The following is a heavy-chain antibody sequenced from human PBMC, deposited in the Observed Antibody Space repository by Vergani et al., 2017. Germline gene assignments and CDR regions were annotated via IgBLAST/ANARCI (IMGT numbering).Heavy chain of an antibody. CDR2: ISSGSTYT. CDR3: ARDGEKVGYRRHNYLDF. V-gene: IGHV3-21*06. Sequence: VQLVESGGGLVKPGGSLRLSCAASGFTFSDFSMNWVRQAPGKGLEWVSSISSGSTYTFYADSVKDRFTISRDNAKSTLYLHMSSLRAEDTAIYYCARDGEKVGYRRHNYLDFWGQGTLVTVSS. CDR1: GFTFSDFS. J-gene: IGHJ4*02. D-gene: IGHD6-25*01.